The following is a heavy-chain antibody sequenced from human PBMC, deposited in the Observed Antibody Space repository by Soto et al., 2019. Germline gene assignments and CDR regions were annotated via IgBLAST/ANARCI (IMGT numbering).Heavy chain of an antibody. CDR3: ARMDRGVRRNWFDP. D-gene: IGHD3-10*01. Sequence: PSETLSLTCAVYGGSFSGYYWSWIRQPPGKGLEWIGEINHSGSTNYNPSLKSRVTISVDTSKNQFSLKLSSVTAADTAVYYCARMDRGVRRNWFDPWGQGTLVTVSS. J-gene: IGHJ5*02. CDR2: INHSGST. CDR1: GGSFSGYY. V-gene: IGHV4-34*01.